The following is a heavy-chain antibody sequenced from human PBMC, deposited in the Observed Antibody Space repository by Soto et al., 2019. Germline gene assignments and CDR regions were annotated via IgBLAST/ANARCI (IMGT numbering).Heavy chain of an antibody. CDR1: GGSITSANC. Sequence: SETLSLTCAVSGGSITSANCWTWVRQPPGGGLEWIGEISHSGITNYKASLKSRVTMSVDKTKNDVSLKLTSVTAADTAVYYCARVLRGWFDPCGRGTPVTVSS. V-gene: IGHV4-4*02. CDR2: ISHSGIT. CDR3: ARVLRGWFDP. J-gene: IGHJ5*02.